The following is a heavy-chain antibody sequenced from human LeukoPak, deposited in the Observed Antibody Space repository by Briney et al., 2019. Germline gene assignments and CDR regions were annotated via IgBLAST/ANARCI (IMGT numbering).Heavy chain of an antibody. J-gene: IGHJ4*02. CDR1: GGSISSYY. Sequence: KPSETLSLTCTVSGGSISSYYWSWIRQPPGKGLEWIGYIYYSGSTNYNPSLKSRVTISVDTSKNQFSLKLSSVTAADTAVYYCARDRGGGWLQNFDYWGQGTLVTVSS. D-gene: IGHD5-24*01. CDR3: ARDRGGGWLQNFDY. CDR2: IYYSGST. V-gene: IGHV4-59*01.